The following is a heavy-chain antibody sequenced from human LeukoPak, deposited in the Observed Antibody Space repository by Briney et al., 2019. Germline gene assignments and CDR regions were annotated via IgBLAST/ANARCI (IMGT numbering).Heavy chain of an antibody. Sequence: SETLSLTCTVSGGSISSYYWSWIRQPPGKGLEWIGRIYTNGITNYNPSLRSRVTMSVDTSKNQFSLKLTSVTAADTAVYYCARMGDYGAIFDYWGQGTRVTVSS. V-gene: IGHV4-4*07. D-gene: IGHD4-17*01. CDR1: GGSISSYY. J-gene: IGHJ4*02. CDR2: IYTNGIT. CDR3: ARMGDYGAIFDY.